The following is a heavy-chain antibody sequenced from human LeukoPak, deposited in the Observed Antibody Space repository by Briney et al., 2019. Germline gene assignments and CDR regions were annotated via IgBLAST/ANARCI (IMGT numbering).Heavy chain of an antibody. D-gene: IGHD3-22*01. Sequence: SETLPLTCTVSGGSISSGGYYWSWIRQHPGKGLEWIGYIYYSGSTYYNPSLKSRVTISVDTSKNQFSLKLSSVTAADTAVYYCARSSLDSSGYYNWFDPWGQGTLVTVSS. V-gene: IGHV4-31*03. CDR3: ARSSLDSSGYYNWFDP. CDR2: IYYSGST. CDR1: GGSISSGGYY. J-gene: IGHJ5*02.